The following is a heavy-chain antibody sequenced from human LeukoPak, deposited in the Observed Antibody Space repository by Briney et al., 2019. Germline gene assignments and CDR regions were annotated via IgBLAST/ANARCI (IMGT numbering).Heavy chain of an antibody. J-gene: IGHJ4*02. D-gene: IGHD4-17*01. Sequence: GGSLRLSCAASGFIFSSYSMNWVRQAPGKGLEWVSSISSSSYIYYADSVKGRFTISRDNAKNSLYLQMNSLRAEDTAVYYCASQTTVTTLTPDYWGQGTLVTVSS. CDR2: ISSSSYI. V-gene: IGHV3-21*01. CDR3: ASQTTVTTLTPDY. CDR1: GFIFSSYS.